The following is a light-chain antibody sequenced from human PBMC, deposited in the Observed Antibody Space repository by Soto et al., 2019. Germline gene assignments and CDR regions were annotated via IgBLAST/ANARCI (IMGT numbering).Light chain of an antibody. CDR2: NVS. CDR1: QSLVYSDGNTY. V-gene: IGKV2-30*01. Sequence: DVVMTQSPLSLPVTLGQPASISCRSSQSLVYSDGNTYLNWFQQRPGQSPRRLIYNVSNRGSGVPDRISGSGSGTDFTLKISRVEAEDIGVYYCMQCTHWYTFGQGTKLEIK. CDR3: MQCTHWYT. J-gene: IGKJ2*01.